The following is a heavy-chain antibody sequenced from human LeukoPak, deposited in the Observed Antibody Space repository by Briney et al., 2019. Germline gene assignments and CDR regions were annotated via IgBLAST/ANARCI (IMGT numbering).Heavy chain of an antibody. CDR1: GGSISSYS. V-gene: IGHV4-59*01. Sequence: PSETLSLTCTVSGGSISSYSCNWIRQPPGKGLEWIGYIYYSGSTNYNPSLKSRVTISVDTSKNQFSLKLSSVTAADTAVYYCAAEVGDYVDYWGQGTLVTVSS. J-gene: IGHJ4*02. CDR2: IYYSGST. CDR3: AAEVGDYVDY. D-gene: IGHD1-26*01.